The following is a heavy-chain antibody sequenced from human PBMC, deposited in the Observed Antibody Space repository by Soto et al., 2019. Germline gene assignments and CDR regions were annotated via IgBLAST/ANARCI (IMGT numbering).Heavy chain of an antibody. Sequence: ASVKVSRKASGYTFTSYDINWVRQATGQGLEWMGWMNPNSGNTGYAQKFQGRVTMTRNTSISTAYMELSSLRSEDTAVYYCARGGGGDSSGWYSYYYGMDVWGQGTTVTVYS. CDR3: ARGGGGDSSGWYSYYYGMDV. CDR1: GYTFTSYD. D-gene: IGHD6-19*01. V-gene: IGHV1-8*01. J-gene: IGHJ6*02. CDR2: MNPNSGNT.